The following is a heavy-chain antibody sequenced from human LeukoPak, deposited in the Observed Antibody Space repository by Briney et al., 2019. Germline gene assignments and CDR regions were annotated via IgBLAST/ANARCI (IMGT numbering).Heavy chain of an antibody. Sequence: GGSLRLSCAASGFTFRSYGMHWVRQAPGKGLEWVTFTDSVKGRFTISRDNSKNTLYLQMNSQRTEDTAVYYCAKDSYYYYIDVWGKGTTVTVSS. CDR3: AKDSYYYYIDV. V-gene: IGHV3-30*02. CDR1: GFTFRSYG. J-gene: IGHJ6*03. CDR2: T.